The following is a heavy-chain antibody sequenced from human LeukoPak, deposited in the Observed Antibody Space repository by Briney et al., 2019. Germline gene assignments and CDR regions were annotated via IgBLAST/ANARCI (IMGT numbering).Heavy chain of an antibody. CDR2: INPSGGST. V-gene: IGHV1-46*01. J-gene: IGHJ4*02. Sequence: ASVKVSCKASGYTFTSYYMHWVRQAPGQGLEWMGIINPSGGSTSYAQKFQGRVTMTRDMSTSTVYMELSSLRSEDTAVYYCASLNGYSSGWYAGYLDYWGQGTLVTVSS. CDR3: ASLNGYSSGWYAGYLDY. CDR1: GYTFTSYY. D-gene: IGHD6-19*01.